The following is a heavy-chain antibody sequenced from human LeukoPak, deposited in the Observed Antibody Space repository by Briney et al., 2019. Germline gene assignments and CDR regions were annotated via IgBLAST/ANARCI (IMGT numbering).Heavy chain of an antibody. J-gene: IGHJ4*02. CDR1: GFTFSSYS. CDR2: ISSSSSYI. D-gene: IGHD6-13*01. Sequence: GGSLRLSCAASGFTFSSYSMNWVRQAPGKGLKWVSSISSSSSYIYYADSVKGRFTISRDNAKNSLYLQMNSLRAEDTAAYYCARCSSWYTHHYDYWGQGTLVTVSS. V-gene: IGHV3-21*01. CDR3: ARCSSWYTHHYDY.